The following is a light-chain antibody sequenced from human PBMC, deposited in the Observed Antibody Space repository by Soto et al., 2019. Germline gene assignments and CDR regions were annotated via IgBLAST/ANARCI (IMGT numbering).Light chain of an antibody. CDR2: DVS. J-gene: IGLJ1*01. Sequence: QSALTQPAPLSGSPGQSITISCPGTSSDVGGYNSVFWYQQHPGKAPKLMIYDVSSRPSGVSNRFSGSKSGNTASLTISGLQAEDEADYYCSSYTSSNTFVFGTGTKVT. CDR1: SSDVGGYNS. V-gene: IGLV2-14*03. CDR3: SSYTSSNTFV.